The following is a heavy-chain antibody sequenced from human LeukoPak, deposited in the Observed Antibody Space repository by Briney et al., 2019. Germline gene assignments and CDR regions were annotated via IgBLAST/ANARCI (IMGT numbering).Heavy chain of an antibody. CDR1: GFTFSAYW. V-gene: IGHV3-74*01. J-gene: IGHJ4*02. CDR3: AREILEPGKTHEY. Sequence: PGGSLRLSCAASGFTFSAYWMHWVRQVPGKGLVWVSRINNDGTATFFADSVKGRLTISRDNAKNTLYLQMDSLRAEDTAMYYCAREILEPGKTHEYWGQGTLVTVPS. CDR2: INNDGTAT. D-gene: IGHD1-1*01.